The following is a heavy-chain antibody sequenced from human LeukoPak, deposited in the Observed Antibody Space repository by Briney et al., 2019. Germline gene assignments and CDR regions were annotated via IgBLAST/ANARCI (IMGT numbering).Heavy chain of an antibody. CDR2: MNPNSGNT. D-gene: IGHD3-3*01. CDR3: ARRRFRVVNQLDP. Sequence: ASVKVSCKASGYTFTSYDINWVRQATGQGLEWMGWMNPNSGNTGYAQKFQGRVTMTRNTSISKAYMELSSRRSEDTVVYYCARRRFRVVNQLDPGGQGTRVSVFS. CDR1: GYTFTSYD. V-gene: IGHV1-8*01. J-gene: IGHJ5*02.